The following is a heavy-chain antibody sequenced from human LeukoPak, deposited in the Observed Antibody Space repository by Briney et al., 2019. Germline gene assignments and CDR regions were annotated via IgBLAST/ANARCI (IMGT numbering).Heavy chain of an antibody. J-gene: IGHJ3*02. CDR3: ARGLYSSGWYSAFDI. V-gene: IGHV3-11*04. CDR1: GFTFSDYY. Sequence: GGSLRLSCAASGFTFSDYYMSWIRQAPGKGLEWVSYISSSGSTIYYADSVKGRFTISRDNAKNSLYLQRNSLRAEDTAVYYCARGLYSSGWYSAFDIWGQGTMVTVSS. CDR2: ISSSGSTI. D-gene: IGHD6-19*01.